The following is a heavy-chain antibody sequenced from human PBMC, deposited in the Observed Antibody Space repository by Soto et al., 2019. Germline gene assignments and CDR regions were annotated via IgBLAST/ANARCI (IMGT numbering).Heavy chain of an antibody. J-gene: IGHJ4*02. Sequence: ASVKVSCKASGGTFSSYAISWVRQAPGQGLEWMGGIIPIFGTANYAQKFQGRVTITADESTSTAYMELRSLRSDDTAVYYCARDIGRSVASYCDYWGKETLVTVAS. V-gene: IGHV1-69*13. D-gene: IGHD5-12*01. CDR1: GGTFSSYA. CDR3: ARDIGRSVASYCDY. CDR2: IIPIFGTA.